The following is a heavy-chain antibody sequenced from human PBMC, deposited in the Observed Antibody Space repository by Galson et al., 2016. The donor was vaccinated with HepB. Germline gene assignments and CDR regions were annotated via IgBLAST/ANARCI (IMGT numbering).Heavy chain of an antibody. CDR3: ARDPSGSLDY. V-gene: IGHV3-21*01. D-gene: IGHD1-26*01. Sequence: SLRLSCAASEFTFSSYSMNWVRQAPGKGLEWVSGISSSSDNKVYAESVKGRFTISRDNAKNSLYLQMNSRRAEDTAVYYCARDPSGSLDYWGQGILVTVSS. CDR2: ISSSSDNK. J-gene: IGHJ4*02. CDR1: EFTFSSYS.